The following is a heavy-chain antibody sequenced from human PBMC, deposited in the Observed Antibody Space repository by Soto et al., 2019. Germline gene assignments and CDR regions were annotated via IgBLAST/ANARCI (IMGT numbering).Heavy chain of an antibody. J-gene: IGHJ4*02. CDR2: IYYSGST. CDR1: GGSISSGGYY. CDR3: ARLALAIVVVVPAPQDY. Sequence: SETLSLTCTVSGGSISSGGYYWSWIRQHPGKGLEWIGYIYYSGSTYYNPSLKSRVTISVDTSKNQFSLKLSSVTAADTAVYYCARLALAIVVVVPAPQDYWGQRTLVTVSS. V-gene: IGHV4-31*03. D-gene: IGHD2-15*01.